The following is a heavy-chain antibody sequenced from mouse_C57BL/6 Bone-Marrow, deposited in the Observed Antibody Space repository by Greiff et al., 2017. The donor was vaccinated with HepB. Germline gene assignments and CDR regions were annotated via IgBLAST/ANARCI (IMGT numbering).Heavy chain of an antibody. Sequence: QVQLQQPGAELVKPGASVKMSCKASGYTFTSYWITWVKQRPGHGLEWIGDIYPGSGSTNYNEKFKSKATLTVDTSSSTAYMQLSSLTSEDSAVYYCAREGDYYYGSSYGYAMDYWGQGTSVTVSS. D-gene: IGHD1-1*01. CDR3: AREGDYYYGSSYGYAMDY. CDR1: GYTFTSYW. CDR2: IYPGSGST. J-gene: IGHJ4*01. V-gene: IGHV1-55*01.